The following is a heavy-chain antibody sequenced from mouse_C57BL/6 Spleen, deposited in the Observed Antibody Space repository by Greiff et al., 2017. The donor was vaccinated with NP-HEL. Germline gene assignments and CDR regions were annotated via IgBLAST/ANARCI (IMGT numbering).Heavy chain of an antibody. CDR3: ARRGDYGSSYAFDY. J-gene: IGHJ2*01. Sequence: QVQLQQSGPGLVQPSQSLSITCTVSGFSLTSYGVHWVRQSPGKGLEWLGVIWSGGSTDYNAAFISRLSISKDNSKSQVFFKMNSLQADDTAIYYCARRGDYGSSYAFDYWGQGTTLTVSS. CDR2: IWSGGST. V-gene: IGHV2-2*01. CDR1: GFSLTSYG. D-gene: IGHD1-1*01.